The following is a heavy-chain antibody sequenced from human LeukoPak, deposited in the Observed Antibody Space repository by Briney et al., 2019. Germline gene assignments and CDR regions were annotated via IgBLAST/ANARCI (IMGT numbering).Heavy chain of an antibody. CDR3: ARDDYLGY. D-gene: IGHD3-16*01. V-gene: IGHV3-7*05. J-gene: IGHJ4*02. CDR1: GFTSSGYW. CDR2: IRPDGSEK. Sequence: GGSLRLSCAASGFTSSGYWMAWVRQPPGGGLEWVAHIRPDGSEKNYVDPVKGRFTISRDNANNSLYLQMDTLRVEDTAVYYCARDDYLGYWGQGTLVAVSS.